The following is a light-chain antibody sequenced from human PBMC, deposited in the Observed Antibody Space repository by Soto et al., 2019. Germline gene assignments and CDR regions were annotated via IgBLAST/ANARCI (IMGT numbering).Light chain of an antibody. CDR1: QSVSSN. CDR2: GAS. V-gene: IGKV3-15*01. CDR3: QQYNNWPPLT. J-gene: IGKJ4*01. Sequence: EIVMTQSPATLSVSPGERATLSCRASQSVSSNLAWYQQKPGQPPTLLIHGASPRATGIPARFSGSGSGTEFTLIISSRQSEDFAVYYCQQYNNWPPLTFGGGTKVEIK.